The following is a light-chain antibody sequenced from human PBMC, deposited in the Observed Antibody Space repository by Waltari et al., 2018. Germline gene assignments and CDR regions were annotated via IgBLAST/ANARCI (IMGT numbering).Light chain of an antibody. CDR3: CSYAGSNYFYV. CDR2: EVN. J-gene: IGLJ1*01. V-gene: IGLV2-8*01. CDR1: SNDVVGYNF. Sequence: QSALTQPPPASRSPGPSVTISCPGTSNDVVGYNFVSWDQQHPGKAPKLMIFEVNQRPSGVPDRFSGSKSGNTASLTVSGLQAEDEADYYCCSYAGSNYFYVFGTGTKVTVL.